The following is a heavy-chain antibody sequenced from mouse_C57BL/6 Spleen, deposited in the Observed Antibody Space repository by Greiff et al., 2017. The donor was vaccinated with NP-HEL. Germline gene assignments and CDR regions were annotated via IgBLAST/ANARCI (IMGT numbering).Heavy chain of an antibody. V-gene: IGHV2-2*01. CDR1: GFSLTSYG. J-gene: IGHJ4*01. CDR3: AREGYYGNYDAMDY. CDR2: IWSGGST. D-gene: IGHD2-1*01. Sequence: QVQLKESGPGLVQPSQSLSITCTVSGFSLTSYGVHWVRQSPGKGLEWLGVIWSGGSTDYNAAFISRLSISKDNSKSQVFFKMNSLQADDTAIYYCAREGYYGNYDAMDYWGQGTSVTVSS.